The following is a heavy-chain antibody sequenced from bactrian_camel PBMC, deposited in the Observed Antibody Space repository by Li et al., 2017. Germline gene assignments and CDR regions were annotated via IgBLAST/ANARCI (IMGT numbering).Heavy chain of an antibody. Sequence: HVQLVESGGGSVQAGGSLALSCAASEATYNYYCMAWFRQAPGKEREGVATIDQDGITKYADSVKSRFTISKDNAKNTLYLQMHTLKPEDTAMYYCAADAGPCLGRRTWTSAYRYDYWGQGTQVTVS. J-gene: IGHJ4*01. D-gene: IGHD8*01. V-gene: IGHV3S53*01. CDR2: IDQDGIT. CDR1: EATYNYYC. CDR3: AADAGPCLGRRTWTSAYRYDY.